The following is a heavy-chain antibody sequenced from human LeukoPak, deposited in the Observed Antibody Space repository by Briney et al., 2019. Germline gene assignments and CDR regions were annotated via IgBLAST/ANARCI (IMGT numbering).Heavy chain of an antibody. CDR3: AKDQHGWIFGAGVD. CDR2: ISYDGSNK. J-gene: IGHJ4*02. Sequence: GRSLRLSCAASGFTFSSYGMHWVRQAPGKGLEWVAVISYDGSNKYYADSVKGRFTISRDNSKNTLYLQMNSLRAEDTAVYYCAKDQHGWIFGAGVDWGQGTLVTVSS. CDR1: GFTFSSYG. D-gene: IGHD3-3*01. V-gene: IGHV3-30*18.